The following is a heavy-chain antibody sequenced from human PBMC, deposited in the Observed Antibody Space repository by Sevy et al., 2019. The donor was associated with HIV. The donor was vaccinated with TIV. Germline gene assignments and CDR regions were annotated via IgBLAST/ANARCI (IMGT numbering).Heavy chain of an antibody. CDR3: AGDQGPIVVVPAAMRSHYYGMDV. V-gene: IGHV4-4*07. D-gene: IGHD2-2*01. CDR1: GGSISSYY. CDR2: IYTSGST. J-gene: IGHJ6*02. Sequence: SETLSLTCTVSGGSISSYYWSWIRQPAGKGLEWIGRIYTSGSTNYNPSLKSRVTMSVDTSKNQFSRKLSSVTAADTAVYYCAGDQGPIVVVPAAMRSHYYGMDVWGQGTTVTVSS.